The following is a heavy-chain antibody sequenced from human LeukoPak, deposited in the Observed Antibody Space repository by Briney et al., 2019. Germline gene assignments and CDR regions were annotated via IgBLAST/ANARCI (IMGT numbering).Heavy chain of an antibody. V-gene: IGHV5-51*01. D-gene: IGHD3-9*01. CDR2: IYPGDSDT. Sequence: GESLKISCKGSGYSFTSYWIGWVRQMPGKGLEWMGIIYPGDSDTRYSPSFQGQVTISADKSISTAYLQWSSLKASDTAMYYCARLNYDILTGYDYYFDYWGQGTLVTVSS. CDR1: GYSFTSYW. CDR3: ARLNYDILTGYDYYFDY. J-gene: IGHJ4*02.